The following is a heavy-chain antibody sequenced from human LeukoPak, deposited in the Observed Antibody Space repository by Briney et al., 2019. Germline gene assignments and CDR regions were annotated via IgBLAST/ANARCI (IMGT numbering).Heavy chain of an antibody. J-gene: IGHJ5*01. D-gene: IGHD6-25*01. CDR2: IYYSGST. CDR1: GGSINSHY. CDR3: ARDGDSGGWFDS. Sequence: SETLSLTCTVPGGSINSHYWSWIRQPPGKGLECIGYIYYSGSTKYNPSLNSRATISLDTSKNQFFLKLTSVTAADTAVYYCARDGDSGGWFDSWGQGALVTVSS. V-gene: IGHV4-59*11.